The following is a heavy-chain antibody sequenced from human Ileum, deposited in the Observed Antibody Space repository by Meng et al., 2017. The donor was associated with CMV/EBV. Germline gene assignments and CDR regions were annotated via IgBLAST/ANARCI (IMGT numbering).Heavy chain of an antibody. CDR1: GNSVPNNTAA. V-gene: IGHV6-1*01. CDR3: ARSSPAAVAPAAGSSAFDI. D-gene: IGHD6-19*01. J-gene: IGHJ3*02. CDR2: TYYGSKWYN. Sequence: SQTLSLTCAISGNSVPNNTAAWHWIRQSPSRGLEWLGRTYYGSKWYNTYAVSVKSRITINPDTSKNQFSLQLNSVTPEDTAVYYCARSSPAAVAPAAGSSAFDIWGQGTMVTVSS.